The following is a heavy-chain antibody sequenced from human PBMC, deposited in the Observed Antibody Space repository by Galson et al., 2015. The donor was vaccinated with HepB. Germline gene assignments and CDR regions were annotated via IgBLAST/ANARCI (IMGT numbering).Heavy chain of an antibody. CDR3: AVLGTGYDSWYYFDY. D-gene: IGHD5-12*01. Sequence: SLRLSCAASGFTFDDYGMSWVRQAPGKGLEWVSGINWNGGSTGYADSVKGRFTISRDNAKNSLYLQMNSLRAEDTALYYCAVLGTGYDSWYYFDYWGQGTLVTVSS. V-gene: IGHV3-20*04. CDR1: GFTFDDYG. CDR2: INWNGGST. J-gene: IGHJ4*02.